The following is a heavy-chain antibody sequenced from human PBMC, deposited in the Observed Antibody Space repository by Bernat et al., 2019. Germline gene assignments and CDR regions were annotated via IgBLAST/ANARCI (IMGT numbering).Heavy chain of an antibody. CDR1: GFTFSSYG. V-gene: IGHV3-33*01. J-gene: IGHJ6*03. D-gene: IGHD4-17*01. Sequence: QVQLVESGGGVVQPGRSLRLSCAASGFTFSSYGTHWVRQAPGKGLEWVAVIWYDGSNKYYADSVKGRFTISRDNSKNTLYLQMNSLRAEDTAVYYCAREVTVTIKLDYYYYMDVWGKGTTVTVSS. CDR3: AREVTVTIKLDYYYYMDV. CDR2: IWYDGSNK.